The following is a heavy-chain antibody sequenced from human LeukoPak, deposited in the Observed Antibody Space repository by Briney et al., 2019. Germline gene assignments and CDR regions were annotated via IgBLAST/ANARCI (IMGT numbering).Heavy chain of an antibody. D-gene: IGHD3-10*01. CDR1: GCTFTSYD. J-gene: IGHJ5*02. Sequence: ASVKVSCKASGCTFTSYDINWVRQATGQGLEWMGWMNPNSGNTGYAQKFQGRVTMTRNTSISTAYMELSSLRSEDTAVYYCARGRGLLWFGEFINWFDPWGQGTLVTVSS. CDR2: MNPNSGNT. CDR3: ARGRGLLWFGEFINWFDP. V-gene: IGHV1-8*01.